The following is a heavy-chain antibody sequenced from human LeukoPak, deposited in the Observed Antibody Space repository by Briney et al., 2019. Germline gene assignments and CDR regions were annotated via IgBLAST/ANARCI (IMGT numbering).Heavy chain of an antibody. CDR2: RHYRGTT. Sequence: PSETLSLTCTVSGASISSYYWSWIRQPPGKGLEWIASRHYRGTTNYNPSLESRVTISVDTSRKQFSLKLSSVTAADTAVYYCAADLAVAGTGDYWGQGTLVTVSS. D-gene: IGHD6-19*01. V-gene: IGHV4-59*01. CDR1: GASISSYY. CDR3: AADLAVAGTGDY. J-gene: IGHJ4*02.